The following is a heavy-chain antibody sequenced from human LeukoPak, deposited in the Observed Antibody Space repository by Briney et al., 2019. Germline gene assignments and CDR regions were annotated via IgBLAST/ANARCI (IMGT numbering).Heavy chain of an antibody. CDR2: ISYDGSNK. CDR3: AKDLPGFFDY. V-gene: IGHV3-30*18. CDR1: GFTFSSYG. Sequence: GRSLRLSCAASGFTFSSYGMHWVRQAPGKGLEWVAVISYDGSNKYYADSVKGRFTISRDNSKNTLYLQMDSLRAEDTAVYSCAKDLPGFFDYWGQGTLVTVFS. J-gene: IGHJ4*02.